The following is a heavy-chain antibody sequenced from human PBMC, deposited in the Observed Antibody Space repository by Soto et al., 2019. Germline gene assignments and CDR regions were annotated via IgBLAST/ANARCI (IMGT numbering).Heavy chain of an antibody. CDR2: FKAAADGGTS. CDR1: GFTFTNAW. CDR3: TTDLYNYDI. J-gene: IGHJ4*02. V-gene: IGHV3-15*07. D-gene: IGHD3-22*01. Sequence: EVQLVESGGNLVKPGGSLRLSCAASGFTFTNAWMNWVRQGPGKGLEWVARFKAAADGGTSYYAAPVKCRFSISRDDSKNTLYLQMSSLKTENTAVYYSTTDLYNYDIWGKGTLVTVSS.